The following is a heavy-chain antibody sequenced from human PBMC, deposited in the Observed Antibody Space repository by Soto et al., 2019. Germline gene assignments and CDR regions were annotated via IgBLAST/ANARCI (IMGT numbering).Heavy chain of an antibody. V-gene: IGHV1-2*02. J-gene: IGHJ4*02. Sequence: ASVKVPCKASGYTFTDYYMHWVRQAPGQGLEWMGWINPNSGDTNYAQNFQGRVSMTRDTSISTAYMEVSSLRSDDTAVFYCARKAAAFDYWGQGTLVTVSS. CDR3: ARKAAAFDY. CDR1: GYTFTDYY. CDR2: INPNSGDT. D-gene: IGHD2-2*01.